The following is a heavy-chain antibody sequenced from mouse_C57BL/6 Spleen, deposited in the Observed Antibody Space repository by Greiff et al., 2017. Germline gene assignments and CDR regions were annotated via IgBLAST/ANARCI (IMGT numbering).Heavy chain of an antibody. CDR1: GFTFSNYW. V-gene: IGHV6-3*01. CDR3: TRDGYFDY. D-gene: IGHD2-3*01. Sequence: EVKVMESGGGLVQPGGSMKLSCVASGFTFSNYWMNWVRQSPEKGLEWVAQIRLKSDNYATHYAESVKGRFTISRDDSKSSVYLQMNNLRAEDTGIYYCTRDGYFDYWGQGTTLTVSS. J-gene: IGHJ2*01. CDR2: IRLKSDNYAT.